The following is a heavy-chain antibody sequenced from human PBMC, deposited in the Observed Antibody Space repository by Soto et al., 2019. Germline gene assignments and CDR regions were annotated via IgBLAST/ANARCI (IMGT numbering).Heavy chain of an antibody. CDR2: IYYSGST. J-gene: IGHJ1*01. CDR1: GGSISSSSYY. CDR3: ARTVGAVTQYFQH. D-gene: IGHD4-17*01. Sequence: QLQLQESGPGLVKPSETLSLTCTVSGGSISSSSYYWGWIRQPPGKGLEWIGSIYYSGSTYYNPSLTSRVTISVDTSKNQFSLKLSSVTAADTAVYYCARTVGAVTQYFQHWGQGTLVTVSS. V-gene: IGHV4-39*01.